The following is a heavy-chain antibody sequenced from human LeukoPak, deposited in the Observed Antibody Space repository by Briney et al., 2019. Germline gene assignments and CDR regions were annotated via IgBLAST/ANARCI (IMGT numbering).Heavy chain of an antibody. CDR1: GGSFSGYY. J-gene: IGHJ6*02. V-gene: IGHV4-34*01. Sequence: SETLSLTCAVYGGSFSGYYWSWIRQPPGKGLEWIGKINHSGSTNYNPSLKSRVTISVDTSKNQFSLKLSSVTAAGTAVYYCARGLRYFYGMDVWGQGTTVTVSS. CDR2: INHSGST. CDR3: ARGLRYFYGMDV. D-gene: IGHD1-14*01.